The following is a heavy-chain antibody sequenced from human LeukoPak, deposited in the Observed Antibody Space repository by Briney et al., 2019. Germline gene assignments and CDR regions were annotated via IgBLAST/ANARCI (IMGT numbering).Heavy chain of an antibody. CDR3: ARDQDPGDGDSHYGMDV. V-gene: IGHV1-2*04. CDR1: GYTFTGYF. D-gene: IGHD4-17*01. Sequence: ASVKVSCRASGYTFTGYFMHWVRQAPGQGLEWMGWINPNSGGTNYAQEFQGWVTMTRDTSISTAYMELSRLRSDDTAVYYCARDQDPGDGDSHYGMDVWGQGTTVTVSS. J-gene: IGHJ6*02. CDR2: INPNSGGT.